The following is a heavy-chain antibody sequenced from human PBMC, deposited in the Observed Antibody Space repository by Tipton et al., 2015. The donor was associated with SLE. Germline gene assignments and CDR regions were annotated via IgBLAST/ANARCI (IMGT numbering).Heavy chain of an antibody. CDR1: GGSFTGYY. Sequence: TLSLTCAVSGGSFTGYYWSWIRQSPGKGLEWIGETNYRGNTNYNPSLKTRVIISVDASKSQFSLRLNQMTAADTAVYYCARDPGVPIPARVFDIWGQGKLVTVS. J-gene: IGHJ3*02. CDR3: ARDPGVPIPARVFDI. CDR2: TNYRGNT. D-gene: IGHD3-3*01. V-gene: IGHV4-34*01.